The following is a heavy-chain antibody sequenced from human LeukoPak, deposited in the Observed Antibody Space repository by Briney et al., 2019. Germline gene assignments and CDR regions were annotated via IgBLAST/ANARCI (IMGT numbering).Heavy chain of an antibody. J-gene: IGHJ3*02. V-gene: IGHV3-33*01. D-gene: IGHD6-19*01. CDR2: TWYDGSNK. Sequence: GRSLRLSCAASGFTFSSYGMHWVRQAPGKGLEWVALTWYDGSNKSYGDSVKGRFTISRDNSKNTLYLQMNSLRAEDTAVYYCARDGRIAVAATYAFDIWGQGTMVTVSS. CDR3: ARDGRIAVAATYAFDI. CDR1: GFTFSSYG.